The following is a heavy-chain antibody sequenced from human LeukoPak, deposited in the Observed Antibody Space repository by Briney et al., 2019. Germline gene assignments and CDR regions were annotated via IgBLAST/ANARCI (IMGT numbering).Heavy chain of an antibody. CDR1: GFTFSSYW. Sequence: GGSLRLSCAASGFTFSSYWMSWVRQAPGKGLEWVANIKQDGSEKYYVDSVKGRFTISRDNAENSLYLQMNSLRAEDTAVYYCARDQIRSAYDYVWGSYRRNWFDPWGQGTLVTVSS. V-gene: IGHV3-7*01. CDR2: IKQDGSEK. D-gene: IGHD3-16*02. CDR3: ARDQIRSAYDYVWGSYRRNWFDP. J-gene: IGHJ5*02.